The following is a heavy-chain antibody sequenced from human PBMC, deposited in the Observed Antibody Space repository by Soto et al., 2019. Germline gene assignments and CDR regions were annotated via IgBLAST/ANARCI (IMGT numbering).Heavy chain of an antibody. D-gene: IGHD5-12*01. CDR1: GGSLSGYY. CDR2: INHSGST. Sequence: SETLSLTCAVYGGSLSGYYWSWIRQPPGKGLEWIGEINHSGSTIYNPSLKSRVTISVDTSKNQFSLKLSSVTAADTAVYYCAGGFATIPYYYYMDVWGKGTTVTVSS. V-gene: IGHV4-34*01. J-gene: IGHJ6*03. CDR3: AGGFATIPYYYYMDV.